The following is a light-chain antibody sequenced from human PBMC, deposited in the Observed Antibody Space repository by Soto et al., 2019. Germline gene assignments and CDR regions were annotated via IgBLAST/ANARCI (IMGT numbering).Light chain of an antibody. CDR2: DAS. J-gene: IGKJ1*01. CDR1: QSISSW. Sequence: DIQMTQSLSTLFASVGERVTIICRASQSISSWLAWYQQKPGKAPKLLIYDASSLESGVPSRFSGSGSGTEFTLTISSLQPDDFATYYCQQYNSYSPTVTFGQGTKVEIK. V-gene: IGKV1-5*02. CDR3: QQYNSYSPTVT.